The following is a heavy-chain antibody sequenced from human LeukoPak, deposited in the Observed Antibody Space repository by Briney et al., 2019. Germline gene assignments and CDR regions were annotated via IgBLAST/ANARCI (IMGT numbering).Heavy chain of an antibody. J-gene: IGHJ2*01. CDR1: GFTFSTYV. CDR2: ISHSANTI. CDR3: ARYGDYIYWYFDL. V-gene: IGHV3-48*02. D-gene: IGHD4-17*01. Sequence: PGGSLRLSCAASGFTFSTYVMNWVRQAPGKGLEWISFISHSANTIYYADSVKGRFTISRDNTKNSVYLQMSSLRDEDTAVYYCARYGDYIYWYFDLWGRGTLVTVSS.